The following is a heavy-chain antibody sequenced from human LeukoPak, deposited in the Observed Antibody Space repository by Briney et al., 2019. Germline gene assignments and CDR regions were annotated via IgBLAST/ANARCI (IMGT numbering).Heavy chain of an antibody. V-gene: IGHV1-69*04. Sequence: GSSAKVSCKASGGTFSNYAISWVRQAPGQGLEWMGRIIPILGIANYAQKFQGRVTITADKSTSTAYMELSSLRSEDTAVYYCASFHCSSTSCPRWGFDYWGQGTLVTVSS. CDR3: ASFHCSSTSCPRWGFDY. CDR2: IIPILGIA. CDR1: GGTFSNYA. J-gene: IGHJ4*02. D-gene: IGHD2-2*01.